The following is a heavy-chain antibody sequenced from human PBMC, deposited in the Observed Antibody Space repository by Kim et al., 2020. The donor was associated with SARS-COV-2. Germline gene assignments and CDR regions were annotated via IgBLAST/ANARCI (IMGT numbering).Heavy chain of an antibody. J-gene: IGHJ4*02. CDR3: ANGGSSSSWAHHY. V-gene: IGHV3-33*06. D-gene: IGHD2-2*01. CDR1: GFTFSSYG. Sequence: GGSLRLSCAASGFTFSSYGMHWVRQAPGKGLEWVAVIWYDGGKIYYVDSVKGRFTISRDNSKNTLYLQMNSLRSEDTAVYYCANGGSSSSWAHHYWGQGTLVTVSS. CDR2: IWYDGGKI.